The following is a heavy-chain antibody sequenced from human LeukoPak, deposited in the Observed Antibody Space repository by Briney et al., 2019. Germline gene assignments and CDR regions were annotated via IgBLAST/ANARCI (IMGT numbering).Heavy chain of an antibody. CDR3: ARVVCSGGSCYTYFDY. J-gene: IGHJ4*02. CDR1: GGSISSYY. V-gene: IGHV4-4*07. Sequence: SETLSLTCTVSGGSISSYYWSWIRQPAGKRLEWIGRIYTSGSTNYNPSLKSRVTMSVDTSKNQFSLKLSSVTAADTAVYYCARVVCSGGSCYTYFDYWGQGTLVTVSS. D-gene: IGHD2-15*01. CDR2: IYTSGST.